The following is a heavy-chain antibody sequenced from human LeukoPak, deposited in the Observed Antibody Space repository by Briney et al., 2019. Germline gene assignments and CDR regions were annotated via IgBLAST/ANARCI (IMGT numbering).Heavy chain of an antibody. Sequence: QPSETLSLTCTVSGGSISSYYWSWIRQPPGKGLEWIGYIYYSGSTNYNPSLKSRVTISVDTSKNQFSLKLSSVTAADTAVYYCARVAFGPPVLVIRDWYFDLWGRGTLVTVSS. CDR3: ARVAFGPPVLVIRDWYFDL. V-gene: IGHV4-59*01. J-gene: IGHJ2*01. D-gene: IGHD3-22*01. CDR2: IYYSGST. CDR1: GGSISSYY.